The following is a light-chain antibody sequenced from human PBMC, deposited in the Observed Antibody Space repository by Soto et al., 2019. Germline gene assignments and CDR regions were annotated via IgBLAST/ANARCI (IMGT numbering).Light chain of an antibody. V-gene: IGKV3-15*01. J-gene: IGKJ3*01. CDR3: QQYNNWPPAFT. CDR1: QSVSSN. CDR2: GAS. Sequence: EIVMTQSPATLSVSPGDRATLSCRASQSVSSNLAWYQQKPGQAPRLLIYGASTMATGIPARFSGSGSGTEFNLTLSSLQSEDFAVYYCQQYNNWPPAFTFGPGTKVDIK.